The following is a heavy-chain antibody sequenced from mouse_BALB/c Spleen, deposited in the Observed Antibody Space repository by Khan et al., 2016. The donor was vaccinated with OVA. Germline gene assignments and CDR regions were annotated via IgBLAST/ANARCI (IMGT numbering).Heavy chain of an antibody. Sequence: QIQLVQSGPELRKPGETVKISCKASGYTFTNCGMNWVQQAPGKGLKWMGWINTYTGEPTYADDFKGRFAFSLETSASTAYLQINNLKNEDTATYYCARPPYFSYFLDYWGQGTSVTVSS. J-gene: IGHJ4*01. CDR2: INTYTGEP. D-gene: IGHD2-10*01. V-gene: IGHV9-3-1*01. CDR1: GYTFTNCG. CDR3: ARPPYFSYFLDY.